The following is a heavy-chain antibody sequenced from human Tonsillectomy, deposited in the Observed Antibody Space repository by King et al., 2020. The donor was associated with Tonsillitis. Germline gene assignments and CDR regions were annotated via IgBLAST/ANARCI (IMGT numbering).Heavy chain of an antibody. CDR1: GESFSDDY. V-gene: IGHV4-34*01. Sequence: VQLQQWGAGLLKPSETLSLTCAVFGESFSDDYWSWIRQPPGKGLEWIGEINHSGNSNYNPSLKSRLTISVDTSKNQFSLRLNPVTAADTAVYYCVRQTRFRAGWFDPWGQGTLVTVSS. D-gene: IGHD3-3*01. CDR2: INHSGNS. CDR3: VRQTRFRAGWFDP. J-gene: IGHJ5*02.